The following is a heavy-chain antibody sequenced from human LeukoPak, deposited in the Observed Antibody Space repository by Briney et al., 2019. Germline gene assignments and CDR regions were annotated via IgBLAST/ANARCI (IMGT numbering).Heavy chain of an antibody. J-gene: IGHJ3*01. V-gene: IGHV3-23*01. D-gene: IGHD3-10*01. CDR2: ISGSGGST. Sequence: SGGSLRLSCAASGFTFSSYAMSWVRQAPGKGLEWVSAISGSGGSTYYADSVKGRFTISRDNSKNTLYLQMNSLRAEDTAVYYCAKDRGTMVRGVRSDAFDVWGQGTMVTVSS. CDR3: AKDRGTMVRGVRSDAFDV. CDR1: GFTFSSYA.